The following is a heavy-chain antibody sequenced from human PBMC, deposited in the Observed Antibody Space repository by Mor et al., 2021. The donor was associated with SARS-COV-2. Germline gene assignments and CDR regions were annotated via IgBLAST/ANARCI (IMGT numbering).Heavy chain of an antibody. V-gene: IGHV3-48*03. D-gene: IGHD3-10*01. CDR2: ISRSGTTI. J-gene: IGHJ4*02. CDR3: ARDQGPQYMWGVDYFDY. Sequence: YISRSGTTIYYADSVKGRFTISRDNAKNSLYLQMNSLRAEDTAVYYCARDQGPQYMWGVDYFDYWGQGTLVTVSS.